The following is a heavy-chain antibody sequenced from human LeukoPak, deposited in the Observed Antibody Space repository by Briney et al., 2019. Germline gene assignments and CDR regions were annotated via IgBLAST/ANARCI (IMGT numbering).Heavy chain of an antibody. CDR1: GGSISGYF. D-gene: IGHD2-2*01. CDR3: AKYAVMSGPNWFDP. J-gene: IGHJ5*02. V-gene: IGHV4-59*01. CDR2: IHYTGTT. Sequence: SETLSLTCTVSGGSISGYFWSWIRQPAGKGLEWIGYIHYTGTTSYNPSLKGRLTISTDASKNQFSLKLTSVTAADTAVYYCAKYAVMSGPNWFDPWGQGTLVTVSS.